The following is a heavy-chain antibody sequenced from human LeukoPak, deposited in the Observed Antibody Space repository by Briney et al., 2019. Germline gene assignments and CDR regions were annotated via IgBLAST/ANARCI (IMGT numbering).Heavy chain of an antibody. Sequence: SETLSLTCTVSGGSISSYYWSWIRQPPGKGLEWIGYIYYSGSTNYNPSLKSRVTISVDTSKNQFSLKLSSVTAADTAVYYCVRAPDGYIPDYWGQGTLVTVSS. CDR2: IYYSGST. J-gene: IGHJ4*02. V-gene: IGHV4-59*01. D-gene: IGHD5-24*01. CDR3: VRAPDGYIPDY. CDR1: GGSISSYY.